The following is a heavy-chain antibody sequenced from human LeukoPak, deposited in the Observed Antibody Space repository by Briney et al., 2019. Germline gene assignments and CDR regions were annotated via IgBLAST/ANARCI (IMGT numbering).Heavy chain of an antibody. D-gene: IGHD2-8*01. V-gene: IGHV3-13*01. J-gene: IGHJ4*02. CDR2: TGTAGDT. CDR3: ARQNRNGFDY. CDR1: GFTLSTYD. Sequence: PGGSLRLSCAASGFTLSTYDFHWVRQTTGKGLEWVSATGTAGDTWYSGSVKGRFTISRENAKSSMYLQMNSLRAGDTAVCYCARQNRNGFDYWGQGTLVTVSS.